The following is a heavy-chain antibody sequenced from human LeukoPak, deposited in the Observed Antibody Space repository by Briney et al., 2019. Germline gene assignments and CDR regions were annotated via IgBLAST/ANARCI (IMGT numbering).Heavy chain of an antibody. V-gene: IGHV1-69*05. CDR3: ARDESGTILHY. J-gene: IGHJ4*02. D-gene: IGHD1-7*01. Sequence: FQGRVTITTDESTSTAYMELSSLRSEDTAVYYCARDESGTILHYWGQGTLVTVSS.